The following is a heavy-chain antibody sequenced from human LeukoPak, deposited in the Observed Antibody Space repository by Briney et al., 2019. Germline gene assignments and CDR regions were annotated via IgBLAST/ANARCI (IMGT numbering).Heavy chain of an antibody. CDR1: GYTFTSYD. CDR2: MNPNSGIT. Sequence: ASVKVSCKASGYTFTSYDINWVRQATGQGLEWMGWMNPNSGITGYAQKFQGRVTITRNTSISTAYMELSSLRSEDTAVYYCARDMAQGNYDFWSGYYTGLNAFDIWGQGTMVTVSS. J-gene: IGHJ3*02. V-gene: IGHV1-8*03. CDR3: ARDMAQGNYDFWSGYYTGLNAFDI. D-gene: IGHD3-3*01.